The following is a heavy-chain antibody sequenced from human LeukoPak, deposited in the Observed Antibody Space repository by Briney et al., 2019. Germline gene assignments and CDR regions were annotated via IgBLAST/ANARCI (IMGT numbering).Heavy chain of an antibody. D-gene: IGHD1-26*01. V-gene: IGHV3-7*01. J-gene: IGHJ4*02. Sequence: PGKSLRLSCAASGFTLGSFWMSWVRQAPGKGLEWVANVNRDGSERYYVDSVKGRFTISRDNARNSLYLETNSLRVEDTGVYYCAGDLVGASHYWGQGTLVTV. CDR1: GFTLGSFW. CDR2: VNRDGSER. CDR3: AGDLVGASHY.